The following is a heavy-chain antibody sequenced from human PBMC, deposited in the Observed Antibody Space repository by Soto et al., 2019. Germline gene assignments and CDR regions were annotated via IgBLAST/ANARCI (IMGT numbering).Heavy chain of an antibody. Sequence: NPSETLSLTCAVYGGSFSGYYWSWIRQPPGKGLEWIGEINHSGSTNYSPSLKSRVTISVDTSKNQFSLKLSSVTAADTAVYYCASSGSRLRFFYYYGMDVWGQGTTVTVSS. V-gene: IGHV4-34*01. CDR1: GGSFSGYY. CDR2: INHSGST. CDR3: ASSGSRLRFFYYYGMDV. D-gene: IGHD3-3*01. J-gene: IGHJ6*02.